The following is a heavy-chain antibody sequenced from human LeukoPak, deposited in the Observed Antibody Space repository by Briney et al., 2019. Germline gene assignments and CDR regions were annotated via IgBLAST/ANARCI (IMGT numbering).Heavy chain of an antibody. D-gene: IGHD3-3*01. J-gene: IGHJ4*02. V-gene: IGHV1-46*01. Sequence: ASVKVSCKASGYTFTSYYMHWVRQAPGQGLEWMGIINPSGGSTSYAQKFQGRVTMTRDTSTSTVYMELSSLRSEDTAVYYCARDQYDFWSGYYTGSDYWGRGTLVTVSS. CDR2: INPSGGST. CDR3: ARDQYDFWSGYYTGSDY. CDR1: GYTFTSYY.